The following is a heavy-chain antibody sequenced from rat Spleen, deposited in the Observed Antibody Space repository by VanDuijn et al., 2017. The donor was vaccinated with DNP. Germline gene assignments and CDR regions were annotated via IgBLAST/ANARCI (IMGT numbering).Heavy chain of an antibody. Sequence: EVQLVESGGGLVQPGRSMKLSCAASGFTFSDCNMAWVRQAPKKGLEWVATIIYDGIRTFYRDSVKGRFTISRDNAKRTLYLQMDSLRSEDTATYYCATLDIGSTVDYWGQGVMVTVSS. CDR3: ATLDIGSTVDY. CDR1: GFTFSDCN. J-gene: IGHJ2*01. V-gene: IGHV5S10*01. D-gene: IGHD1-5*01. CDR2: IIYDGIRT.